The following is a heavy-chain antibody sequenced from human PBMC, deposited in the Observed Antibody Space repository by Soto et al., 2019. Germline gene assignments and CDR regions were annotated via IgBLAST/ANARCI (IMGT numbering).Heavy chain of an antibody. CDR1: GGTFSSYA. J-gene: IGHJ6*02. Sequence: SVKVSCKASGGTFSSYAISWVRQAPGQGLEWMGGIIPIFGTANYAQKFQGRVTITADESTSTAYMELSSLRSEDTAVYYCASGSNYDFWSGYYSGEDYYYYGMDVWGQGTTVTVSS. D-gene: IGHD3-3*01. CDR3: ASGSNYDFWSGYYSGEDYYYYGMDV. CDR2: IIPIFGTA. V-gene: IGHV1-69*13.